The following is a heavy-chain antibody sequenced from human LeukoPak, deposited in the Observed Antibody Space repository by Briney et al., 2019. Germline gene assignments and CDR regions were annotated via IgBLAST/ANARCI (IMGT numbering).Heavy chain of an antibody. V-gene: IGHV1-69*13. D-gene: IGHD4-11*01. CDR2: IIPIFGTA. Sequence: SVNVSCKASGGTFSSYAISWVRQAPGQGLEWMGGIIPIFGTANYAQKFQGRVTITADESTSTAYMELSSLRSEDTAVYYCARGLPSGPVDSNSYFGYWGQGTLVTVSS. CDR1: GGTFSSYA. J-gene: IGHJ4*02. CDR3: ARGLPSGPVDSNSYFGY.